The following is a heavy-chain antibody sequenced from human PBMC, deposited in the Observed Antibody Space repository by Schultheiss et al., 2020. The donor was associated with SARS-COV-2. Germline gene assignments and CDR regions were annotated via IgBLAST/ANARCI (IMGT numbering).Heavy chain of an antibody. V-gene: IGHV3-15*01. Sequence: GGSLRLSCAASGFTFSNAWMSWVRQAPGKGLEWVGRIKSKTDGGTTDYAAPVKGRFTISRDDSKNTLYLQMNSLKTEDTAVYYCTTDRPYYYDSSGYYTPFDYWGQGTLVTVSS. D-gene: IGHD3-22*01. CDR1: GFTFSNAW. J-gene: IGHJ4*02. CDR3: TTDRPYYYDSSGYYTPFDY. CDR2: IKSKTDGGTT.